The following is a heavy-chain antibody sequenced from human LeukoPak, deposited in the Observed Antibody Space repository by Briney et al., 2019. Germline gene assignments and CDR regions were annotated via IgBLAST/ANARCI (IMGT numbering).Heavy chain of an antibody. V-gene: IGHV3-20*04. CDR2: IHWNGDTT. CDR1: GFTFDDYG. Sequence: GGSLRLSRAASGFTFDDYGMNWVRQAPGKGLEWISGIHWNGDTTNYAASVEGRFTISRDNAKNSLYLQMNSLRAEDTALYYCARGLRYYYYYYMDVWGKGTTVTVSS. CDR3: ARGLRYYYYYYMDV. D-gene: IGHD3-9*01. J-gene: IGHJ6*03.